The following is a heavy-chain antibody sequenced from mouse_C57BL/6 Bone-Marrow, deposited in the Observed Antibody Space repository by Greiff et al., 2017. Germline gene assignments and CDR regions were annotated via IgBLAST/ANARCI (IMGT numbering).Heavy chain of an antibody. CDR1: GYTFTSYG. V-gene: IGHV1-81*01. CDR3: ASRDYYAIDD. CDR2: IYPRSGKT. J-gene: IGHJ4*01. Sequence: QVQLQQSGAALARPGASVKLSCEASGYTFTSYGISWVKQRTGQRLEWIGEIYPRSGKTYYTEKFKGKATLTADKSTSTAYMELRSLTSEDSAVYCCASRDYYAIDDWGTGTSVTVSS.